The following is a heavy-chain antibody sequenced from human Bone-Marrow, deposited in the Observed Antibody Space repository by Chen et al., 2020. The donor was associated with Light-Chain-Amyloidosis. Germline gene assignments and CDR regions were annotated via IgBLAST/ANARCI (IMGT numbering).Heavy chain of an antibody. J-gene: IGHJ4*02. CDR2: VRQDVSEK. CDR1: GFNSSDYW. D-gene: IGHD3-3*01. Sequence: DVRLVESGGGLVQHGGSLRLSCAASGFNSSDYWMSWVRQSPGKGLEWVANVRQDVSEKDYAASVKGRFTISRDDAKNSVYLQMNNLRAEDTAVYYCARDRTLFGVAQYYFDYWGQGTRVTVSS. CDR3: ARDRTLFGVAQYYFDY. V-gene: IGHV3-7*03.